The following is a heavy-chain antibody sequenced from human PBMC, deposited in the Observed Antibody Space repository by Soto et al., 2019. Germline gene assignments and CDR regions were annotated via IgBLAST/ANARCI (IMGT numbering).Heavy chain of an antibody. V-gene: IGHV4-34*01. CDR3: ARGLPFRGRDSSGYYYSDYYYGMDV. Sequence: SETLSLTCAVYGGSFSGYYWSWIRQPPGKGLEWIGEINHSGSTNYDPSLKSRVTISVDTSKNQFSLKLSSVTAADTAVYYRARGLPFRGRDSSGYYYSDYYYGMDVWGQGTTVTVSS. J-gene: IGHJ6*02. CDR2: INHSGST. D-gene: IGHD3-22*01. CDR1: GGSFSGYY.